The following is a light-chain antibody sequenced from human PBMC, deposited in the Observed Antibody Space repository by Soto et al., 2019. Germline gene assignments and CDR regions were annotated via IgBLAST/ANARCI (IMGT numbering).Light chain of an antibody. Sequence: QSALTQPASVSGSPGQSITISCTGTGRDIGGYNYVSWYQLHPGKAPKLLTYDVSNRPSGISARFSGSKSGITASLTISGLQAEDEADYYCSSYVTGSTILFGGGTKLTVL. J-gene: IGLJ2*01. CDR2: DVS. CDR3: SSYVTGSTIL. CDR1: GRDIGGYNY. V-gene: IGLV2-14*03.